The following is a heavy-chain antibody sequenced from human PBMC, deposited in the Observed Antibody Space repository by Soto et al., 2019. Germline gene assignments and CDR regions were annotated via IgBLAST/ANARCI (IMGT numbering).Heavy chain of an antibody. D-gene: IGHD1-26*01. V-gene: IGHV3-30-3*01. CDR3: AREAPGNSYYFDY. CDR2: ISYDGSNK. Sequence: GSLRLCCAASVFTFSSYAMQWVRQGPGKGLEWVAVISYDGSNKYYADSVKGRFTISRDNSKNTLYLQMNSLRAEDTAVYYCAREAPGNSYYFDYWGQGTLVTVSS. J-gene: IGHJ4*02. CDR1: VFTFSSYA.